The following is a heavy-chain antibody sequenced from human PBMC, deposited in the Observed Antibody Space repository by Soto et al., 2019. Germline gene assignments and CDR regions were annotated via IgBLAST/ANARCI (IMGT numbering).Heavy chain of an antibody. V-gene: IGHV4-34*01. Sequence: SETLSLTCAVYGGSFSGYYWSWIRQPPGKGLEWIGEINHSGSTNYNPSLKSRVTISVDTSKNQFSLKLSSVTAADTAVYYCASKSYDILTGYYAYGMDVWGQGTTVTVSS. CDR3: ASKSYDILTGYYAYGMDV. J-gene: IGHJ6*02. CDR1: GGSFSGYY. D-gene: IGHD3-9*01. CDR2: INHSGST.